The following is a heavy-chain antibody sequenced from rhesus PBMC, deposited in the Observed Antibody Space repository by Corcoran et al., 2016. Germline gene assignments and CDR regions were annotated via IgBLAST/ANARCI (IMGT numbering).Heavy chain of an antibody. V-gene: IGHV4-127*01. J-gene: IGHJ5-1*01. D-gene: IGHD4-29*01. CDR1: GYSFSSCYG. CDR2: ISYSGSS. CDR3: ARSGSGRFDV. Sequence: QVQLQESGPGLLKPSETLSLTCAVSGYSFSSCYGWLLIRPPPGKGLEWIGYISYSGSSYYTPSFKSRVTISIDTSKNQFSLKLSSVTAADTAVYYCARSGSGRFDVWGPGVLVTVSS.